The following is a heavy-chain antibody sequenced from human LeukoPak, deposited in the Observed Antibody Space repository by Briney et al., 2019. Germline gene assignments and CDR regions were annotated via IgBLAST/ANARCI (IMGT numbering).Heavy chain of an antibody. CDR1: GGTFSSYA. J-gene: IGHJ4*02. V-gene: IGHV1-69*05. Sequence: ASVKVSCKASGGTFSSYAISWVRQAPGQGLEWMGGIIPIFGTANYAQKFQGRVTITTDESTSTAYMELSSLRSEDTAVYYCAAGKLLWFGELLSGTFDYWGQGTLVTVSS. D-gene: IGHD3-10*01. CDR3: AAGKLLWFGELLSGTFDY. CDR2: IIPIFGTA.